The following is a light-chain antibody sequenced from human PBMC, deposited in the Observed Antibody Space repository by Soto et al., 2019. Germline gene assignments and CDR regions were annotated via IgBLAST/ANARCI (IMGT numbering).Light chain of an antibody. CDR3: QSYDSSMSGYV. Sequence: QSVLTQPPSVSGAPGQRVTISCTGSSCNIGAGYDVHWYQQLPGTAPKLLIYGNNNRPSGVPDRFSGSKSGPSASLAITALQAEHEADYYCQSYDSSMSGYVFGTGTKVTVL. J-gene: IGLJ1*01. CDR1: SCNIGAGYD. V-gene: IGLV1-40*01. CDR2: GNN.